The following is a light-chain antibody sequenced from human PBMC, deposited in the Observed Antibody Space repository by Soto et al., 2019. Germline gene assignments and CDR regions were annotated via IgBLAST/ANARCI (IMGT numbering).Light chain of an antibody. J-gene: IGLJ1*01. Sequence: QSVLTQPPSASGSPGQSVTISCFGTRSDVGGYNYVSWYQQHPGKAPKLLIYEVHRRPSGVPDRFSGSKSGNTASLTITGLQAEDEADYYCQSYDNSLSVYVFGTGTKVTVL. CDR3: QSYDNSLSVYV. CDR2: EVH. CDR1: RSDVGGYNY. V-gene: IGLV2-8*01.